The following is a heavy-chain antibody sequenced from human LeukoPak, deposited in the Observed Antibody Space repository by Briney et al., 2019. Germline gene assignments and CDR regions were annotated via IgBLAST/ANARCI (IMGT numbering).Heavy chain of an antibody. D-gene: IGHD5-12*01. CDR3: AKGGIVATIDYMDV. CDR1: GFTFSSYG. J-gene: IGHJ6*03. Sequence: PGGSLRLSCAASGFTFSSYGMHWVRQAPGKGLEWVAFIRYDGSNKYYADSVKGRFTISRDNSKNTLYLQMNSLRAEDTAVYYCAKGGIVATIDYMDVWGKGTTVTISS. CDR2: IRYDGSNK. V-gene: IGHV3-30*02.